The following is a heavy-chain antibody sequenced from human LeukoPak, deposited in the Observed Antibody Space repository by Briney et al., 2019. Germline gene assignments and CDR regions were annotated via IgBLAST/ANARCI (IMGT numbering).Heavy chain of an antibody. Sequence: SETLSLTCTVSGGSISSSSYYWGWIRQPPGKGLEWIGSIYYSGSTYYNPSLKSRVTISVDTSKNQFSLKLSSVTAADTAVYYCAREERQWLRPYYFDYWGQGTLVTVS. D-gene: IGHD6-19*01. CDR1: GGSISSSSYY. CDR2: IYYSGST. J-gene: IGHJ4*02. CDR3: AREERQWLRPYYFDY. V-gene: IGHV4-39*07.